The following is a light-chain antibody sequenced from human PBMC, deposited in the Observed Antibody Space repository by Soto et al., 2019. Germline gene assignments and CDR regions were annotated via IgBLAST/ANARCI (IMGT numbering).Light chain of an antibody. CDR2: GAS. CDR3: QQYGASPYT. CDR1: QSVSSTY. Sequence: EIVLPQSPGTLSLSPGERATLSCRASQSVSSTYLAWYQQKPGQAPRLLIYGASSRATGIPDRFSGSGSGTDFTLTIRRLEPEDFAVYYCQQYGASPYTFGQGTKLETK. J-gene: IGKJ2*01. V-gene: IGKV3-20*01.